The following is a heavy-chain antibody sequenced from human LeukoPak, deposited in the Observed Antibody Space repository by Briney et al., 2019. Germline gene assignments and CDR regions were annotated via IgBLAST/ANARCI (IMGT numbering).Heavy chain of an antibody. J-gene: IGHJ3*02. Sequence: SETLSLTCAVYGGSFSGYHWSWIRQPPGKGLEWIGEINHSGSTNYNPSLKSRVTISVDTSKNQFSLKLSSVTAADTAVYYCARGVTMADAFDIWGQGTMVTVSS. CDR2: INHSGST. D-gene: IGHD3-10*01. CDR3: ARGVTMADAFDI. CDR1: GGSFSGYH. V-gene: IGHV4-34*01.